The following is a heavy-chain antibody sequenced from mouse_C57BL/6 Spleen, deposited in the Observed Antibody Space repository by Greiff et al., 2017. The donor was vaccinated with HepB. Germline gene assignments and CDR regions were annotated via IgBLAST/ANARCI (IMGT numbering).Heavy chain of an antibody. V-gene: IGHV1-81*01. CDR2: IYPRSGNT. CDR1: GYTFTSYG. D-gene: IGHD1-2*01. J-gene: IGHJ2*01. CDR3: ARTTADD. Sequence: QVQLQQSGAELARPGASVKLSCKASGYTFTSYGISWVKQRTGQGLAWIGEIYPRSGNTYYNEKFKGKATRTADKYSSTAYMELRSLTSEDSAVYFCARTTADDWGQGTTLTVSS.